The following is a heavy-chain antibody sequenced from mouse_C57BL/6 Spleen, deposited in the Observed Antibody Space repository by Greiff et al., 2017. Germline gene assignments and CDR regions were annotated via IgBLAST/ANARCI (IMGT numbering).Heavy chain of an antibody. CDR3: ARWDSYDDAMDY. CDR2: INPNNGGT. J-gene: IGHJ4*01. D-gene: IGHD2-12*01. CDR1: GYTFTDYN. V-gene: IGHV1-18*01. Sequence: VQLQQSGPELAKPGASVKIPCKASGYTFTDYNMVWVKQSHGKSLEWIGDINPNNGGTIYNQKFKGKATLTVDKSSSTAYMELLSLTSEDTAVYYCARWDSYDDAMDYWGQGTSVTVSS.